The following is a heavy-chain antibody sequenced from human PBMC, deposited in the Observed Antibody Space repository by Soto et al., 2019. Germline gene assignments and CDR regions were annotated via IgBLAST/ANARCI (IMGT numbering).Heavy chain of an antibody. V-gene: IGHV3-74*01. CDR3: IKASTVTGVGGYR. CDR1: GFASSSYW. Sequence: EVQLVESGGGLVQPGGSLRLSCAASGFASSSYWMQWVRQAPGKGPVWVSRISSDGRNTTYADFVKGRFTISRDNAENTLHLQMTSLTDADTAVYYCIKASTVTGVGGYRWGQGTLVTVSS. CDR2: ISSDGRNT. D-gene: IGHD6-19*01. J-gene: IGHJ5*02.